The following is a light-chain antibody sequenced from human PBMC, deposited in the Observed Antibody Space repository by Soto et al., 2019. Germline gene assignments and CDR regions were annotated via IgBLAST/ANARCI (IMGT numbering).Light chain of an antibody. J-gene: IGLJ3*02. CDR1: SGSVSTSYY. CDR3: VLYMGSGFWV. V-gene: IGLV8-61*01. Sequence: QAVVTQEPSFSVSPGGTVTLTCGLSSGSVSTSYYPSWYQQTPGQAPRTLIYSTNTRSCGVPDRFTGSILGNKAALTITGAQADDESDYCCVLYMGSGFWVFGGGTQLTVL. CDR2: STN.